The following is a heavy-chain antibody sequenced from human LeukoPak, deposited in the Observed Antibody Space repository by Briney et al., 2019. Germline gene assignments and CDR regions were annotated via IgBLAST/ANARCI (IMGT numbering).Heavy chain of an antibody. CDR1: GYSFTSYW. V-gene: IGHV5-51*01. D-gene: IGHD3-10*01. Sequence: GESLKISCKGSGYSFTSYWIGWVRQMPGKGLEWMGIIYPGDSDTRYSPSFQGQVTISADKSISTAYLQWSSLKASDTAMYYCATSRGITMVRGGIFDYWGQGTLVTVSS. CDR3: ATSRGITMVRGGIFDY. CDR2: IYPGDSDT. J-gene: IGHJ4*02.